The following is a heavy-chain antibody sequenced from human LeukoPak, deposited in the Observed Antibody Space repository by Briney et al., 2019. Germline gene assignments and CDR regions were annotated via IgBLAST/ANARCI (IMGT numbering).Heavy chain of an antibody. CDR1: GYTFTSYG. V-gene: IGHV1-18*01. D-gene: IGHD3-3*01. CDR3: ARDANFDFWSGYPSVDY. Sequence: GASVKVSCKASGYTFTSYGISWVRQAPGQGLEWMGWISAYNGNTNYAQKLQGRVTMTTDTSTSTAYMELRSLRSGDTAVFYCARDANFDFWSGYPSVDYWGQGTLVTVSS. CDR2: ISAYNGNT. J-gene: IGHJ4*02.